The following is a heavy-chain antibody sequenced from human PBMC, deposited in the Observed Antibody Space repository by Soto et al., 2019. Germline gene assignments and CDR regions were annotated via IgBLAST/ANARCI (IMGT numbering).Heavy chain of an antibody. CDR2: IYYSGST. CDR1: GGSISSGGYY. V-gene: IGHV4-31*03. Sequence: PSETLSLTCTVSGGSISSGGYYWSWIRQHPGKGLEWIGYIYYSGSTYYNPSLKSRVTISVDTSKNQFSLKLSSVTAADTAVYYGARRVEAAPTFDYWGQGTLVTVSS. J-gene: IGHJ4*02. CDR3: ARRVEAAPTFDY. D-gene: IGHD6-13*01.